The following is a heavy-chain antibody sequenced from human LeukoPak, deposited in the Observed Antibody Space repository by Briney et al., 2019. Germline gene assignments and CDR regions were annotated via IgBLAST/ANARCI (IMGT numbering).Heavy chain of an antibody. V-gene: IGHV3-30*18. Sequence: GGSLRLSCAASGFTFSSYGMHWVRQAPGKGLEWVALISYDGGDQFYEDSVKGRFTISRDNSKNTLYLQMNSLRAEDSAVYYCAKGLPHSVRWYYFDYWGQGTLVTVSS. J-gene: IGHJ4*02. CDR1: GFTFSSYG. CDR2: ISYDGGDQ. D-gene: IGHD6-13*01. CDR3: AKGLPHSVRWYYFDY.